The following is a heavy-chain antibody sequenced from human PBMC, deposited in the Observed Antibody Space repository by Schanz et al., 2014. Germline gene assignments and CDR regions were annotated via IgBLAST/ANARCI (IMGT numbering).Heavy chain of an antibody. D-gene: IGHD6-6*01. CDR1: GYTFISYG. J-gene: IGHJ4*02. CDR2: INPSGGST. V-gene: IGHV1-46*03. CDR3: GRGFSRSYIDF. Sequence: VQSVHSGTEVQKLGASVKVSCKASGYTFISYGIKWVRQAPGQGLEWMGIINPSGGSTRYGQKFQVRITVTTDTSTSTVYLELSSLRSDDTAVYYCGRGFSRSYIDFWGQGTLITVSS.